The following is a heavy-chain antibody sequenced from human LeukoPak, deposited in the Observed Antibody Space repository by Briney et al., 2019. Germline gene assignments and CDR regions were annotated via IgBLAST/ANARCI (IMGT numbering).Heavy chain of an antibody. CDR1: GGTISSYY. Sequence: PSETLSLTCTVSGGTISSYYWSWIRQHPGKGLEWIGYIYYSGSTYYNPSLKSRVTISVDTSKNQFSLKLSSVTAADTAVYYCARAIAAAANNWFDPWGQGTLVTVSS. D-gene: IGHD6-13*01. CDR2: IYYSGST. CDR3: ARAIAAAANNWFDP. V-gene: IGHV4-59*06. J-gene: IGHJ5*02.